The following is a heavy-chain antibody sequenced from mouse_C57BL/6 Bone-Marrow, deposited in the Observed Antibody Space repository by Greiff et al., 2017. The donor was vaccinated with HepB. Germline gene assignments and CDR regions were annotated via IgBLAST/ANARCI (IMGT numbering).Heavy chain of an antibody. CDR3: ARALLGRGFAY. V-gene: IGHV3-6*01. J-gene: IGHJ3*01. D-gene: IGHD4-1*01. CDR2: ISYDGSN. CDR1: GYSITSGYY. Sequence: DVQLQESGPGLVKPSQSLSLTCSVTGYSITSGYYWNWIRQFPGNKLEWMGYISYDGSNNYNPSLKNRISITRDTSKNQFFLKLNSVTTEDTATYYCARALLGRGFAYWGQGTLVTVSA.